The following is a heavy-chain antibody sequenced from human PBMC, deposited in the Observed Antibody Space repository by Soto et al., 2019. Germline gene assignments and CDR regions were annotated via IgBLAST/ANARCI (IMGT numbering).Heavy chain of an antibody. Sequence: SDTLSLTCAVSGGSVRSNNWGCWVRQPPGKGLEWIGEIHHRESTNLNPSLKSRVTISVDRSKNEFSLKVKSVTAADTAVYYCGCRVEDISYDYYGMDVWGQGTTVTVSS. CDR1: GGSVRSNNW. V-gene: IGHV4-4*02. CDR2: IHHREST. J-gene: IGHJ6*02. CDR3: GCRVEDISYDYYGMDV. D-gene: IGHD2-15*01.